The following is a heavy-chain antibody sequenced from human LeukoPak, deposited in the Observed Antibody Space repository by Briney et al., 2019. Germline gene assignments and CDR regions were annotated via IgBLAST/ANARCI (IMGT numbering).Heavy chain of an antibody. Sequence: PGGSLRLSCAASGFSLSDYYMSWVRQAPGKQPEWISYITATGRSTDYADSVKGRFTISRDSAKNSVVLQMDRLRPEDTAVYFCTRERRGSYRAFDSWRQGTLVSVSS. CDR2: ITATGRST. V-gene: IGHV3-11*01. D-gene: IGHD3-16*01. J-gene: IGHJ4*02. CDR1: GFSLSDYY. CDR3: TRERRGSYRAFDS.